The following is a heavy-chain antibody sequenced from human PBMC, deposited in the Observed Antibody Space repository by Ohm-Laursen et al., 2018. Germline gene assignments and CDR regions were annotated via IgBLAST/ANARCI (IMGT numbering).Heavy chain of an antibody. Sequence: SSVKVSCKASGGTFSSYAISWVRQAPGQGLEWMGGIIPIFGTANYAQKFQGRVTITADKSTSTAYMELSSLRSEDTAVYYCARVVREWGAFDYWGQGTLVTVSS. CDR2: IIPIFGTA. V-gene: IGHV1-69*06. CDR1: GGTFSSYA. J-gene: IGHJ4*02. D-gene: IGHD3-3*01. CDR3: ARVVREWGAFDY.